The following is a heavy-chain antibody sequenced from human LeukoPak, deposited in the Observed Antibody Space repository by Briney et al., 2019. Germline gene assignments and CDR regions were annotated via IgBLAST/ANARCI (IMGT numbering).Heavy chain of an antibody. CDR1: GYTFTSYG. V-gene: IGHV1-18*01. J-gene: IGHJ6*03. D-gene: IGHD4-11*01. Sequence: ASVKVSCKASGYTFTSYGISWVRQAPGQGLEWMGWSSAYNGNTNYAQKLQGRVTMTTDTSTSTAYMELRSLRSDDTAVYYCARDRHSNYVGYYYYYYMDVWGKGTTVTVSS. CDR2: SSAYNGNT. CDR3: ARDRHSNYVGYYYYYYMDV.